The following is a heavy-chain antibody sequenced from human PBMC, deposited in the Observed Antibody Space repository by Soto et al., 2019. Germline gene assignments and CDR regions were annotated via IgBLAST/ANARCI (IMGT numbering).Heavy chain of an antibody. CDR3: VKNGAYALEY. CDR2: IYRGTTP. V-gene: IGHV4-4*02. D-gene: IGHD2-8*01. Sequence: LSLTCAVSGDSISSDNWWSWVRQPPEKGLEWIGEIYRGTTPTYNPSLESRVTISVDKSKNHFSLKLNSVTAADTAVYYCVKNGAYALEYWGQGTLVTVSS. CDR1: GDSISSDNW. J-gene: IGHJ4*02.